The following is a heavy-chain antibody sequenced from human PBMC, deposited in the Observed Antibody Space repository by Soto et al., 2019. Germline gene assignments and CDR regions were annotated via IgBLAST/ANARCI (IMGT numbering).Heavy chain of an antibody. D-gene: IGHD3-22*01. Sequence: SGPTLVNPTQTLTLTCTFSGFSLSTTGVGVGWIRQPPGKALEWLALIYWNDDKRYSPSLKSRLTITKDTSKNQVVLTMTNMDPVDTATYYCAHRREAYYSWYFDYWGQGALVTVSS. CDR3: AHRREAYYSWYFDY. CDR2: IYWNDDK. V-gene: IGHV2-5*01. J-gene: IGHJ4*02. CDR1: GFSLSTTGVG.